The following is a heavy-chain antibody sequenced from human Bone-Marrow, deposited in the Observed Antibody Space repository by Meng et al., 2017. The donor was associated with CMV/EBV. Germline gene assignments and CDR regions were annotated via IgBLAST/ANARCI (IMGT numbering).Heavy chain of an antibody. V-gene: IGHV3-23*01. D-gene: IGHD2-8*01. CDR3: ARRGGVIALINTRHFDY. CDR2: ISGSGGST. J-gene: IGHJ4*02. Sequence: GESLKISCAASGFTFSSYAMSWVRQAPGKGLEWVSAISGSGGSTYYADSVKGRFTISRDNARNSLYLQMNSLRAEDTAVYYCARRGGVIALINTRHFDYWGQGTLVTVSS. CDR1: GFTFSSYA.